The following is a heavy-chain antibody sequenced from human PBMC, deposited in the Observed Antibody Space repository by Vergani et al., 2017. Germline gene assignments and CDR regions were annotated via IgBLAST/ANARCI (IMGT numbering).Heavy chain of an antibody. Sequence: EVQLVESGGGLVQPGGSLRLSCAASGFTVSSNYMSWVRQAPGKGLEWVGRIKSKTDGGTTDYAAPVKGRFTISRDDSKNTLYLQMNSLKTEDTAVYYCTAGYSYGPGYFDYWGQGTLVTVSS. CDR3: TAGYSYGPGYFDY. V-gene: IGHV3-15*01. CDR1: GFTVSSNY. J-gene: IGHJ4*02. D-gene: IGHD5-18*01. CDR2: IKSKTDGGTT.